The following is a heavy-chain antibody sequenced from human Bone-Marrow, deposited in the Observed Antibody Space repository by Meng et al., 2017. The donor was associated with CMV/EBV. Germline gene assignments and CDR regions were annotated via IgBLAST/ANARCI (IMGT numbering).Heavy chain of an antibody. CDR1: GYSFTSYW. Sequence: KVSCKGSGYSFTSYWIGWLRQMPGKGLEWTGIIYPGDSDTRYSPSFQGQVTSSADKSISTAYLQWSSLKASATAMYYCARQAGYNLGFDYWGQGTLVTVSS. CDR2: IYPGDSDT. V-gene: IGHV5-51*01. D-gene: IGHD5-24*01. J-gene: IGHJ4*02. CDR3: ARQAGYNLGFDY.